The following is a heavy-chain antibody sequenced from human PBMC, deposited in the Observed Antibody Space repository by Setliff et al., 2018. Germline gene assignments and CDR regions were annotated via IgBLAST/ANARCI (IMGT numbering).Heavy chain of an antibody. D-gene: IGHD1-1*01. J-gene: IGHJ4*02. V-gene: IGHV4-4*07. CDR2: IFGSGST. CDR3: ARDRGSNNSPEDFDY. Sequence: PSETLSLTCTVSRGSINSHYWSWIRQPAGKGLEWIGRIFGSGSTNYNPSLKSRVTMSIDTSKNQFFLKVRPVTAADTAVYYCARDRGSNNSPEDFDYWGLGTLVTVSS. CDR1: RGSINSHY.